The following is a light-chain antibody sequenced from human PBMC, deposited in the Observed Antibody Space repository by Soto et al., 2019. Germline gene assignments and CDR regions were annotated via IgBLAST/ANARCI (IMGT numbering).Light chain of an antibody. CDR2: EGS. V-gene: IGLV2-23*01. CDR1: SSDVGSYSL. CDR3: CSYAGSSTYV. Sequence: QSALTQPASVSGSPGQSITISCTGTSSDVGSYSLVSWYQQHPGKAPKVMIYEGSERPSGVSNRFSGSKSGNTASLTISGLQAEDEADYYCCSYAGSSTYVFGTGTKVTVL. J-gene: IGLJ1*01.